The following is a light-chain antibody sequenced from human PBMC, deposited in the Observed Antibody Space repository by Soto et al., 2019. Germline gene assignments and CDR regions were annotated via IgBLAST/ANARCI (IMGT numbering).Light chain of an antibody. Sequence: QSALTQPASVSGSPGQTIIISCTGTSSDIGGSNSVSWYQQHPDKAPKLILFEVSHRPSKVPDRFSGSKSGNTASLTISGLQEADEADDYYSSYSTSGTLLVFGGGTKLTVL. CDR3: SSYSTSGTLLV. J-gene: IGLJ3*02. CDR2: EVS. V-gene: IGLV2-14*01. CDR1: SSDIGGSNS.